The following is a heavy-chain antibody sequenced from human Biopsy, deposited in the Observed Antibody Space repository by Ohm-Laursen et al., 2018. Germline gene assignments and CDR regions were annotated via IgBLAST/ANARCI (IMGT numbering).Heavy chain of an antibody. CDR1: GYTYAGYY. CDR3: ARVPAYPSIDGYYGLDL. V-gene: IGHV1-2*02. CDR2: INPNSGNA. J-gene: IGHJ6*02. Sequence: SVKVSCKASGYTYAGYYLHWVRQAPGHGLEWMGWINPNSGNANYAQSFQGRLTVTRDTSISTAYMELTSLTFDDTAIYYCARVPAYPSIDGYYGLDLWGQGTTVIVSS. D-gene: IGHD3-9*01.